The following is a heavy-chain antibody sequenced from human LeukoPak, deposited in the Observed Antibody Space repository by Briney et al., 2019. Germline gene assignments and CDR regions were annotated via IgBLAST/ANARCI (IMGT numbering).Heavy chain of an antibody. J-gene: IGHJ4*02. CDR1: GGSISSISYY. V-gene: IGHV4-39*01. CDR2: IYYSGST. D-gene: IGHD3-10*01. CDR3: ARGSGREYYGSGSYQLWPFDY. Sequence: SETLSLTCTVSGGSISSISYYWGWIRQPPGKGLEWIGSIYYSGSTYYNPSLKSRVTISVDTSKNQFSLKLSSVTAADTAVYYCARGSGREYYGSGSYQLWPFDYWGQGTLVTVSS.